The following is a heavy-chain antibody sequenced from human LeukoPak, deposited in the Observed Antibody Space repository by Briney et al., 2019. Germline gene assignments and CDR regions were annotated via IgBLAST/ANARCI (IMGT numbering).Heavy chain of an antibody. CDR1: GFTFSSYA. D-gene: IGHD6-19*01. CDR3: ARSIAVAGDYYYGMDV. CDR2: ISYDGSNK. V-gene: IGHV3-30-3*01. J-gene: IGHJ6*02. Sequence: GGSLRFSCAASGFTFSSYAMHWVRQAPGKGLEWVAVISYDGSNKYYADSVKGRFTISRDNSKNTLYLQMNSLRAEDTAVYYCARSIAVAGDYYYGMDVWGQGTTVTVSS.